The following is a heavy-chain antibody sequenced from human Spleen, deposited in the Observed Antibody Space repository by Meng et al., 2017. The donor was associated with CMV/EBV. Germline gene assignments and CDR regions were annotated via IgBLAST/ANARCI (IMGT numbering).Heavy chain of an antibody. CDR1: GGTFSSYA. V-gene: IGHV1-69*05. Sequence: SVKVSCKASGGTFSSYAISWVRQAPGQGLEWMGGIIPIFGTANYAQKFQGRVTITTDESTSTAYMELSRLISDDTAVYYCARGDGYNLEGYYSYAMDVWGQGTTVTVSS. CDR3: ARGDGYNLEGYYSYAMDV. J-gene: IGHJ6*02. CDR2: IIPIFGTA. D-gene: IGHD5-24*01.